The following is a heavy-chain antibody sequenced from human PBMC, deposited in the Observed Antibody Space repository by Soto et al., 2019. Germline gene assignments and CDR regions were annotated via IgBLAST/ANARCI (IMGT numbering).Heavy chain of an antibody. CDR2: IDPSGGGT. Sequence: QVQLVQSGAEVKKPGASVKVSCKASGNTFTSYYMHWVRQAPGQGLEWMGIIDPSGGGTSYAQKFQGRLTMTRDTSTSTVYMELSSLRSEDTAVYYCARDRVDCSGGNCWRSVEDTWGQGTLVTVSS. V-gene: IGHV1-46*01. CDR3: ARDRVDCSGGNCWRSVEDT. J-gene: IGHJ5*02. D-gene: IGHD2-15*01. CDR1: GNTFTSYY.